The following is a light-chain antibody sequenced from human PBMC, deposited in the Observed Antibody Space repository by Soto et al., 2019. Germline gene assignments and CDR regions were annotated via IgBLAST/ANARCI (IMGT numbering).Light chain of an antibody. CDR3: SSYASSSTLV. CDR1: SSDVGGYNY. J-gene: IGLJ2*01. Sequence: QSALTQPASVSGSPGQSITISCTGTSSDVGGYNYVSWYQQHPGKAPKLMIYEVANRPPGVSTRFSGSKSGNTASLTISGLQAEDEADYYCSSYASSSTLVFGGGTKLTVL. CDR2: EVA. V-gene: IGLV2-14*01.